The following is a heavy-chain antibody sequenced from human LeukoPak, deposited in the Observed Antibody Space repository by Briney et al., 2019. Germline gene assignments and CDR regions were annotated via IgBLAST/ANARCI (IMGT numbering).Heavy chain of an antibody. Sequence: GGSLRLSCAASGFTFSSYEMNWVRQAPGKGLEWVSYIDSSGSTVYYADSVRGRFTISRDNAKNSLYLQMNSLRAEDTALYYCARERVSCNGDCLDYWGQGALVTVSS. V-gene: IGHV3-48*03. CDR1: GFTFSSYE. J-gene: IGHJ4*02. D-gene: IGHD2-21*02. CDR3: ARERVSCNGDCLDY. CDR2: IDSSGSTV.